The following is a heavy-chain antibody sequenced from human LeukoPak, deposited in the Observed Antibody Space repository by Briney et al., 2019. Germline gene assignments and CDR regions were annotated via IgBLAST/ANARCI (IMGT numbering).Heavy chain of an antibody. CDR3: ARDRGVGGSYHFDY. CDR2: ISSNGGST. CDR1: GFTFSSYA. V-gene: IGHV3-64*01. D-gene: IGHD1-26*01. Sequence: GGSLRLSRAASGFTFSSYAMHWVRQAPGKGLEYVSAISSNGGSTYYANSVKGRFTISRDNSKNTLYLQMGSLRAEDMAVYYCARDRGVGGSYHFDYWGQGTLVTVSS. J-gene: IGHJ4*02.